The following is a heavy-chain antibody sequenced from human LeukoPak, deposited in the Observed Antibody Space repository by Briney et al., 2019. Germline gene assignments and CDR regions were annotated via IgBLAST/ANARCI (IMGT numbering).Heavy chain of an antibody. Sequence: PGGSLRLSCVAAGFSVSSDWMGSVRQEPGEGLEWVANIKEDGGEKNYVDSVKGRFTISRVNDKNSLYLQMNSLRAEDTAVYSCARYLTYFDGSAYYDAFDIWGQGTMVTVSS. V-gene: IGHV3-7*01. CDR1: GFSVSSDW. D-gene: IGHD3-22*01. J-gene: IGHJ3*02. CDR3: ARYLTYFDGSAYYDAFDI. CDR2: IKEDGGEK.